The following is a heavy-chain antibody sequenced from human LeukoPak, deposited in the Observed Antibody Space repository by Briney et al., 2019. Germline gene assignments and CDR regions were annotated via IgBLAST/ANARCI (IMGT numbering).Heavy chain of an antibody. CDR3: ARHLWGYGDYVTYYYYYGMDV. V-gene: IGHV4-59*08. CDR2: IYHTGST. J-gene: IGHJ6*02. D-gene: IGHD4-17*01. CDR1: GGSISNYY. Sequence: SETLSLTCTVSGGSISNYYWSWIRQPPGKGLEWIGYIYHTGSTSYNPSLKSRVTISVDTSKNQFSLKLSSVTAADTAVYYCARHLWGYGDYVTYYYYYGMDVWGQGTTVTVSS.